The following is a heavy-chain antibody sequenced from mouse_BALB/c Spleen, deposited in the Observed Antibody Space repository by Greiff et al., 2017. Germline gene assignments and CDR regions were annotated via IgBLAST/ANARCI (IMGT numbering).Heavy chain of an antibody. J-gene: IGHJ4*01. CDR1: GFNIKDTY. CDR2: IDPANGNT. D-gene: IGHD2-2*01. V-gene: IGHV14-3*02. Sequence: EVQLKESGAELVKPGASVKLSCTASGFNIKDTYIHWVKQRPEQGLEWIGRIDPANGNTKYDPKFQGKATITADTSSNTAYLQLSSLTSEDTAVYYCASHNGYDYYYAMDYWGQGTSVTVSS. CDR3: ASHNGYDYYYAMDY.